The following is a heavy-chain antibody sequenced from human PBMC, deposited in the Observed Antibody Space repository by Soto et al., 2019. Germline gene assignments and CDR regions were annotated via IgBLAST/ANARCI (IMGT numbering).Heavy chain of an antibody. CDR3: ARGIATGYLDL. D-gene: IGHD2-15*01. CDR2: INPDNGNT. Sequence: ASVKVSCKASGYTFTRYTMNWVRQAPGQRLEWMGWINPDNGNTKSSQKFQDRVIITRDTSASTAYMDLSSLRSEDTAVYYCARGIATGYLDLWGQGTLGSLSS. V-gene: IGHV1-3*01. CDR1: GYTFTRYT. J-gene: IGHJ5*02.